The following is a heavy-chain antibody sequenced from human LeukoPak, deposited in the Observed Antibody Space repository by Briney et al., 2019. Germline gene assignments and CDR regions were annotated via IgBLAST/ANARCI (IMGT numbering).Heavy chain of an antibody. V-gene: IGHV3-23*01. J-gene: IGHJ4*02. D-gene: IGHD2-15*01. CDR2: ISGSGGST. Sequence: PGGSLRLSCAASGFTLSSYAMSWVCQAPGKGLEWVSAISGSGGSTYYADSVKGRFTISRDNSKNTLYLQMNSLRAEDTAVYYCASQLIVVVVAANDYWGQGTLVTVSS. CDR3: ASQLIVVVVAANDY. CDR1: GFTLSSYA.